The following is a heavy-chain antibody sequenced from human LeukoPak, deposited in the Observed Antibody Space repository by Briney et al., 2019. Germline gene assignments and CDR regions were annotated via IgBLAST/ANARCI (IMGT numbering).Heavy chain of an antibody. CDR2: ISSSSSTI. J-gene: IGHJ6*03. CDR1: GFTFSSYS. CDR3: ARERYDILTGYFPEYYYYYMDV. V-gene: IGHV3-48*01. Sequence: PGGSLRLSCAASGFTFSSYSMNWVRQAPGKGLEWVSYISSSSSTIYYADSVKGRFTISRDNAKNSLYLQMNSLRAEDTAVYYCARERYDILTGYFPEYYYYYMDVWGKGTTVTVSS. D-gene: IGHD3-9*01.